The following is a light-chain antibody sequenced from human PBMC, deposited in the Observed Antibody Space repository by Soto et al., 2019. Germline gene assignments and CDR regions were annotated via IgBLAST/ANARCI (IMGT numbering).Light chain of an antibody. CDR2: GAS. CDR3: QQYSSTFWT. CDR1: RSISSSY. J-gene: IGKJ1*01. V-gene: IGKV3-20*01. Sequence: EIVLTQSPGNLSLSPGERATLSCRASRSISSSYLAWYQQKPGQAPRLLVYGASSRATGIPDRFSGGGSGTDFTLTISRLEPEDFALYYCQQYSSTFWTFGQGTKVDIK.